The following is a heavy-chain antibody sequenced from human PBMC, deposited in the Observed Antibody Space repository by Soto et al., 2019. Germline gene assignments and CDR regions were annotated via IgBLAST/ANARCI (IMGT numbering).Heavy chain of an antibody. D-gene: IGHD4-4*01. CDR1: GGSISSGGYY. CDR3: ARVVRGHTLTTPYNWFDP. CDR2: IYYSGST. J-gene: IGHJ5*02. V-gene: IGHV4-31*03. Sequence: QVQLQESGPGLVKPSQTLSLTCTVYGGSISSGGYYWSWIRQHPGKGLEWIGYIYYSGSTYYNPSLKSRVTISVDTSKNQFSLKLSSVTAAHTAVYYCARVVRGHTLTTPYNWFDPWGQGTLVTVSS.